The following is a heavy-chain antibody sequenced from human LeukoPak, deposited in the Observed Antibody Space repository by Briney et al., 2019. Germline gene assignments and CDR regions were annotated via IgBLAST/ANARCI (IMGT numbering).Heavy chain of an antibody. Sequence: SETLSLTCTVSGYSITSENYWAWIRQTPGKGLEWIGTIYHSGSTYYNPSLKSRVTLSVDRSKNQFSLNMNSVTAAGTAMYYCTKSMTRRAFDVWGQGTMVTVSS. CDR1: GYSITSENY. J-gene: IGHJ3*01. D-gene: IGHD2-21*01. V-gene: IGHV4-38-2*02. CDR3: TKSMTRRAFDV. CDR2: IYHSGST.